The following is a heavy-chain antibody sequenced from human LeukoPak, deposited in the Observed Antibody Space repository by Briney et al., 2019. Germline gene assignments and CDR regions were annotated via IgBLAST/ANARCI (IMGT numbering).Heavy chain of an antibody. D-gene: IGHD3-22*01. Sequence: PGGSLKLSCAASGFTFSTYWMTWVRQAPGKGLEWVSVIYSGGSTYYADSVKGRFTISRDNSKNTLYLQMNSLRAEDTAVYYCARGRYYDSSGYSLDYWGQGTLVTVSS. CDR2: IYSGGST. CDR1: GFTFSTYW. J-gene: IGHJ4*02. CDR3: ARGRYYDSSGYSLDY. V-gene: IGHV3-53*01.